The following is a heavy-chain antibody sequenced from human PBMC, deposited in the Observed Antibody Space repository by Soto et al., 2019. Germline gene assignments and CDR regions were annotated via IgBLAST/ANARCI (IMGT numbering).Heavy chain of an antibody. Sequence: LSLTCTVSGASISNYYWSWVRQPPGKGLEWIGEIYHSGSTNYNPSLKSRVTISVDKSKNQFSLKLSSVTAADTAVYYCASRHSSPYFDYWGQGTLVTVSS. J-gene: IGHJ4*02. D-gene: IGHD6-13*01. V-gene: IGHV4-59*04. CDR3: ASRHSSPYFDY. CDR2: IYHSGST. CDR1: GASISNYY.